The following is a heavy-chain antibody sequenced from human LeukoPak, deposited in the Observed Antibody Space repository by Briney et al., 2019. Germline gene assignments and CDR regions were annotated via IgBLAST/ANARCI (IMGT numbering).Heavy chain of an antibody. V-gene: IGHV3-48*02. J-gene: IGHJ6*02. CDR1: GFTFRGYS. CDR3: ARSESSTSGRYYGMDV. D-gene: IGHD2-2*01. Sequence: GGSLRLSCAASGFTFRGYSMNWVRQAPGKGLEWVSYITSSSSAKYYADSVKGRFTISRDNARSSLYLQMNSLRDEDTAIYYCARSESSTSGRYYGMDVWGRGTTVTVSS. CDR2: ITSSSSAK.